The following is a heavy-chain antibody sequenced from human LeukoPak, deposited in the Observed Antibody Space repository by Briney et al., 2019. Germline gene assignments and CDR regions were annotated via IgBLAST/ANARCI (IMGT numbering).Heavy chain of an antibody. CDR2: INPSGGST. CDR3: ARIFGELFDYFDY. CDR1: GYTFTSYG. Sequence: ASVKVSCKAPGYTFTSYGISWVRQAPGRGLEWMGVINPSGGSTAYAQKFQGRVTMTRDMSTSTVYMELSSLRSEDTAVYYCARIFGELFDYFDYWGQGTLVTVSS. J-gene: IGHJ4*02. V-gene: IGHV1-46*01. D-gene: IGHD3-10*01.